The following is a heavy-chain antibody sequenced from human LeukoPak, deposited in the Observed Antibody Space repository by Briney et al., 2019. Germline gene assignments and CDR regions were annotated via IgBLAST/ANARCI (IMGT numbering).Heavy chain of an antibody. D-gene: IGHD4/OR15-4a*01. CDR3: ARGGLLWCRGFFDY. V-gene: IGHV1-3*01. J-gene: IGHJ4*02. CDR1: GYTLTSYA. CDR2: INAGDGNT. Sequence: EASVKVSCKASGYTLTSYAMHWVRQAPGQRLEWMGWINAGDGNTKYSQKFQGRVTITRDTSASTAYMELSSLRSEDTAVYYCARGGLLWCRGFFDYWGQGSLVTVSS.